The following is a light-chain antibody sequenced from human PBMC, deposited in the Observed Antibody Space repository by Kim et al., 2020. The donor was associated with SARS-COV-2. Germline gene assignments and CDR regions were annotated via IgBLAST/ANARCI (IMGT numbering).Light chain of an antibody. CDR1: HSVGTN. CDR2: GSS. Sequence: EVVMTHSPATLSVSPGERATLSCRTSHSVGTNVAWYHQKAGQAPQLLIYGSSTRAAGIPARFSGSGSGTEFTLTISSLQSEDLAVYSCQQYDDWPPWTFGQGTKVDIK. CDR3: QQYDDWPPWT. J-gene: IGKJ1*01. V-gene: IGKV3-15*01.